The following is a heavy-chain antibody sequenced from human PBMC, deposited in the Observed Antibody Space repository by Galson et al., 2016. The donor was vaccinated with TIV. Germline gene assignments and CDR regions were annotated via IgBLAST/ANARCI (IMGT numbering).Heavy chain of an antibody. Sequence: LRLSCAASGFMFDYYTMHWVRQAPGQGLEWVAFISYDGKNEHYADSVRGRFTTSRDNSKNTLYLHLSSLRGDDTAVYYCAKDPYIYGSYLDHWGQGTLVTVSS. CDR2: ISYDGKNE. D-gene: IGHD5-18*01. CDR3: AKDPYIYGSYLDH. CDR1: GFMFDYYT. V-gene: IGHV3-30*18. J-gene: IGHJ4*02.